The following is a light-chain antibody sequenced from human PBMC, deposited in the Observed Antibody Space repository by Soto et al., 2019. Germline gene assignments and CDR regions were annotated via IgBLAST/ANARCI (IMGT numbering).Light chain of an antibody. Sequence: QSALTQPPSASGSPGQSVTISCTGTSSDIGRYNYVSWYQQHPGKAPKLMIYDVSKRPSGVPDRFSGSKSGNTASLTVSGLQAEDEADYYCSSFAGSNNFVVFGGGTKLTVL. V-gene: IGLV2-8*01. J-gene: IGLJ3*02. CDR2: DVS. CDR1: SSDIGRYNY. CDR3: SSFAGSNNFVV.